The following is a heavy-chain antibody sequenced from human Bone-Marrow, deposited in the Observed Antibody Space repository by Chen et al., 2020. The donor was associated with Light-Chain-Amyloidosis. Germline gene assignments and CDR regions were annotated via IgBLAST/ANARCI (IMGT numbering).Heavy chain of an antibody. Sequence: QVQLVQSWAEVKKPGASVKVSCKASGYTFTGYYMHWVRQAPGQGLEWMGRINPNSGGTNYAQKFQGRVTMTRDTSINTAYMELSRLRSDDTAVYYCARDRGYDILTGYAFDIWGQGTMVTVSS. D-gene: IGHD3-9*01. CDR3: ARDRGYDILTGYAFDI. CDR2: INPNSGGT. V-gene: IGHV1-2*06. CDR1: GYTFTGYY. J-gene: IGHJ3*02.